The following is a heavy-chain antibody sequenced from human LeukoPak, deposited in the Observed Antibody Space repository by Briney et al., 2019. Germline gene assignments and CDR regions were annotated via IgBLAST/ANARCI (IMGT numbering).Heavy chain of an antibody. CDR3: ARDPGSSSFDY. V-gene: IGHV3-7*01. Sequence: PGGSLRLSCVASGFTFSSFWMSWVRQPPGKGLAFVANIDQDGSVRNYVDSVKGRFIISRDNAKNSLYLQMDSLRAEDTAVYFCARDPGSSSFDYWGLGTPVTVSS. CDR2: IDQDGSVR. D-gene: IGHD6-13*01. CDR1: GFTFSSFW. J-gene: IGHJ4*02.